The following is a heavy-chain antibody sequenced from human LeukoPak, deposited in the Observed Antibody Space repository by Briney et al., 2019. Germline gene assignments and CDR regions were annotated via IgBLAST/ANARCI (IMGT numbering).Heavy chain of an antibody. CDR2: ISWNSGSI. J-gene: IGHJ6*02. V-gene: IGHV3-9*01. CDR3: AKDIRDGYAKGVYGMDV. Sequence: PGRSLRLSCAASGFTFDDYAMHWVRQAPGKGLEWVSGISWNSGSIGYADSVKGRFTISRDNAKNSLYLQMNSLRAEDTALYYCAKDIRDGYAKGVYGMDVWGQGTTDTVSS. D-gene: IGHD5-24*01. CDR1: GFTFDDYA.